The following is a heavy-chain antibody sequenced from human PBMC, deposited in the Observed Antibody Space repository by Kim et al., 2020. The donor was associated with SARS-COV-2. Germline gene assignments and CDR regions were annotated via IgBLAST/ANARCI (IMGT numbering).Heavy chain of an antibody. V-gene: IGHV4-31*01. D-gene: IGHD2-2*01. CDR3: AREVMLVPAANAFDI. Sequence: PSLKSQVTISLDTSKNQFSLKLSSVTAADTAVYYCAREVMLVPAANAFDIWGQGTMVTVSS. J-gene: IGHJ3*02.